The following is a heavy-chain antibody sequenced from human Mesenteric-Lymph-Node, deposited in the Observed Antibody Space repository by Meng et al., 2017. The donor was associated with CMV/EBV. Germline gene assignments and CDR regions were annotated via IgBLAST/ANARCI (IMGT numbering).Heavy chain of an antibody. V-gene: IGHV4-34*01. Sequence: VHPQQAGAGLLKPSEPLSPTCAVYGGSFSGYYWSWIRQPPGKGLEWIGEINHSGSTNYNPSLKSRVTISVDTSKNQFSLKLSSVTAADTAVYYCARHQRWLKSEGGFNYWGQGTLVTVSS. CDR2: INHSGST. D-gene: IGHD4-23*01. CDR1: GGSFSGYY. CDR3: ARHQRWLKSEGGFNY. J-gene: IGHJ4*02.